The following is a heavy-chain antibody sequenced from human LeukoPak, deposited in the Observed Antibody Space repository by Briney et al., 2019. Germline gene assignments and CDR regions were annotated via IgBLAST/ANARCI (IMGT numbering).Heavy chain of an antibody. V-gene: IGHV4-34*01. CDR2: INHSGST. CDR3: ARLALRYSYGHRSWFDP. Sequence: SETLSLTCAVYGGSFSGYYWSWIRQPPGKGLEWIGEINHSGSTNYNPSLKSRVTISVDTSKNQFSLKLSSVTAADTAVYYCARLALRYSYGHRSWFDPWGQGTLVTVSS. CDR1: GGSFSGYY. J-gene: IGHJ5*02. D-gene: IGHD5-18*01.